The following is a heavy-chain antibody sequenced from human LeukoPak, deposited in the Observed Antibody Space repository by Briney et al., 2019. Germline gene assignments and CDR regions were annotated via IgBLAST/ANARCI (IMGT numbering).Heavy chain of an antibody. J-gene: IGHJ3*02. Sequence: GSLRRSCAASGFTFDDYAMHWDRQAPGRGLEWVSLFSVDGGSTYYADSVKGRFTISRDNSKSSLYLQMHSLRTAEPALSYCAKDIGWELHDAFDTWGQGTMVTVSS. CDR2: FSVDGGST. V-gene: IGHV3-43*02. CDR1: GFTFDDYA. D-gene: IGHD1-26*01. CDR3: AKDIGWELHDAFDT.